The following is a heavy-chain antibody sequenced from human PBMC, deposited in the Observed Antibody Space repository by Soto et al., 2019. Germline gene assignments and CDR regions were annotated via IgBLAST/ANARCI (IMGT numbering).Heavy chain of an antibody. Sequence: SETLSLTCTVTGASISSSSYIWGWIRQPPGKGLEGSGSIYYSGSTYYNPSLKSRVTISVDTSKNQFSLKLSSVTAADTAVYYCACIFSGGYGYGFYYYGMDVWGQGTTVT. CDR2: IYYSGST. D-gene: IGHD5-18*01. CDR3: ACIFSGGYGYGFYYYGMDV. CDR1: GASISSSSYI. V-gene: IGHV4-39*01. J-gene: IGHJ6*02.